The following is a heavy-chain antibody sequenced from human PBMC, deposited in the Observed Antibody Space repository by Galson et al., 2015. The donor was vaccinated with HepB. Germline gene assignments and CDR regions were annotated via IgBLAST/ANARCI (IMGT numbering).Heavy chain of an antibody. V-gene: IGHV3-30-3*01. J-gene: IGHJ1*01. D-gene: IGHD1-26*01. CDR2: ISYDGNNK. CDR1: GFTFSSYA. CDR3: ARDPWENAEFFQH. Sequence: SLRLSCAASGFTFSSYAMHWVRQAPGKGLEWVAVISYDGNNKYYADSVKGRFTISRDNSKNTLYLQMNSLRAEDTAVYYCARDPWENAEFFQHWGQGTLVTVSS.